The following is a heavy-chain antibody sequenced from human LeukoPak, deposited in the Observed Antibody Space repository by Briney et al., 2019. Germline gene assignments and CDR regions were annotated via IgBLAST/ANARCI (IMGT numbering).Heavy chain of an antibody. D-gene: IGHD2-15*01. J-gene: IGHJ4*02. CDR2: IRSKTNSYAT. CDR1: GFRFSSYA. V-gene: IGHV3-73*01. Sequence: GGSLRLSCAASGFRFSSYAMSWVRQASGKGLEWVGRIRSKTNSYATAYAASVKGRFTISRDDSKNTAYLQMNSLKTEDTAVYYCTSRHCSGGSCYFDYWGQGTLVTVSS. CDR3: TSRHCSGGSCYFDY.